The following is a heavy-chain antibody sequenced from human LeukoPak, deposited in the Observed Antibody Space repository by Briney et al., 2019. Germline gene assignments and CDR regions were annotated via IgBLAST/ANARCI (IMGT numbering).Heavy chain of an antibody. J-gene: IGHJ6*03. Sequence: GGPLRLSCAASGFTFSSYAMSWVRQAPGKGLEWLSAISGTSVSTYYPNSVKGRFTISRDNSENTLFLQMNSLRAEDTAVYYCAKGFGDYYYYYMDVWGKGTTVTVSS. CDR1: GFTFSSYA. CDR3: AKGFGDYYYYYMDV. V-gene: IGHV3-23*01. D-gene: IGHD3-16*01. CDR2: ISGTSVST.